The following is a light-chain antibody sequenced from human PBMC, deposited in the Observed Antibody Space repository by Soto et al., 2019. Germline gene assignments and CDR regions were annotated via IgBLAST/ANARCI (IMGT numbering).Light chain of an antibody. CDR1: SSDVGSYSY. Sequence: QSALTQPRSVSGSPGQSVTISCTGTSSDVGSYSYVSWYQQHPGKAPELMIYDVSKRPSGVPDRFSGSKSGNTASLTISGLQAGDEADYYCCSYPGSYTYVFGTGTKLTVL. CDR2: DVS. CDR3: CSYPGSYTYV. V-gene: IGLV2-11*01. J-gene: IGLJ1*01.